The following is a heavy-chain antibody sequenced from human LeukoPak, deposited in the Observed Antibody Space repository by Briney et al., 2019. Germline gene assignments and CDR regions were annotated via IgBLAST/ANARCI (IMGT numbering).Heavy chain of an antibody. CDR1: GFTFSSYA. Sequence: GGSLRLSCAASGFTFSSYAMHWVRQAPGKGLEWVAVISYDGSNKYYADSVKGRFTISRDNSKNTLYLQMNSLRAEDTAVYYCARPKYVVPAAMVLDYWGQGTLVTVSS. J-gene: IGHJ4*02. CDR3: ARPKYVVPAAMVLDY. CDR2: ISYDGSNK. V-gene: IGHV3-30-3*01. D-gene: IGHD2-2*01.